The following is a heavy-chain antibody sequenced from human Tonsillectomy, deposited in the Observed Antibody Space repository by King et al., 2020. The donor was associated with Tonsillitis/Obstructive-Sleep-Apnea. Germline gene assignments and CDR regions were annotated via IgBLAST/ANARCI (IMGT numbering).Heavy chain of an antibody. J-gene: IGHJ4*02. Sequence: QLVQSGSELKKPGASVTVSCKASGYTFTSYAMNWVRQSPGQGIYWLGWINTNTGNPTYDQGLTVRFVFSFDTSVSTAYLQISSLKAEDTAVYYCARADSSGWYRYWGQGTLVTVSS. CDR2: INTNTGNP. V-gene: IGHV7-4-1*02. D-gene: IGHD6-19*01. CDR1: GYTFTSYA. CDR3: ARADSSGWYRY.